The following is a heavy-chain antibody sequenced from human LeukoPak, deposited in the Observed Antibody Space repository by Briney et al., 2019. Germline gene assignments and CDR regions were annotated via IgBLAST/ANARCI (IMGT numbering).Heavy chain of an antibody. Sequence: SVKVSCKASGGTFSSYAISWVRQAPGQGLEWMGGIIPISGTANYAQRFQGRVTITTDESTSTAYMELSSLRSEDTAVYYCARAPFPDSSGHYFRFDYWGQGTLVTVSS. D-gene: IGHD3-22*01. CDR1: GGTFSSYA. CDR2: IIPISGTA. CDR3: ARAPFPDSSGHYFRFDY. J-gene: IGHJ4*02. V-gene: IGHV1-69*05.